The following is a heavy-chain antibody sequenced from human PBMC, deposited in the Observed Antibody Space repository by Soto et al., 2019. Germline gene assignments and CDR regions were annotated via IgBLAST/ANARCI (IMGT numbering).Heavy chain of an antibody. CDR3: AHPYCSGGSCYSSFYY. CDR2: IYWNDDK. J-gene: IGHJ4*02. V-gene: IGHV2-5*01. Sequence: SGPTLVNPTQTLTLTCTFSGFSLSTSGVGVGWIRQPPGKALEWLALIYWNDDKRYSPSLKSRLTITKDTSKNQVVLTMTNMDPVDTATYYCAHPYCSGGSCYSSFYYWGQGTLVTAPQ. D-gene: IGHD2-15*01. CDR1: GFSLSTSGVG.